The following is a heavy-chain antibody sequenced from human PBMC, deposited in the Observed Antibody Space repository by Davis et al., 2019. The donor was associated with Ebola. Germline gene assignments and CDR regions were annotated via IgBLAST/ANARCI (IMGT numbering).Heavy chain of an antibody. Sequence: AASVKVSCKASGYTFTAFDMHWVRQAPGQGLEWMGWINAGNGNMRYSQKFQGRVTITRDTSASTVYMELSSLRSEDTAVYYCARDTGIRYVSLGYWGQGTLVNVSS. D-gene: IGHD3-9*01. CDR1: GYTFTAFD. J-gene: IGHJ4*02. CDR2: INAGNGNM. V-gene: IGHV1-3*01. CDR3: ARDTGIRYVSLGY.